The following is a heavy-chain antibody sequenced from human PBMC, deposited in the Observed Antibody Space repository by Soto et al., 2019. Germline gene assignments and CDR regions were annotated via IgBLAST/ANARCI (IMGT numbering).Heavy chain of an antibody. CDR1: GFTFSSHW. D-gene: IGHD1-1*01. CDR3: TRDNNWSYDY. J-gene: IGHJ4*02. V-gene: IGHV3-74*01. CDR2: IGPSGSGT. Sequence: LRLSCAASGFTFSSHWMHWVRQAPGKGLVWVSHIGPSGSGTRDADSVQGRFTISRDNARNTLYLQMNSLRDEDTAVYYCTRDNNWSYDYRGQGILVTVSS.